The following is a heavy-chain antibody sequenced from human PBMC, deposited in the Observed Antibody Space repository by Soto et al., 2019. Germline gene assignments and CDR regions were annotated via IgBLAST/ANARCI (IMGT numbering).Heavy chain of an antibody. J-gene: IGHJ4*02. V-gene: IGHV1-69*13. CDR1: GVTFSSYA. D-gene: IGHD3-22*01. CDR2: IIPIFGTA. CDR3: ARENYDSSGHYQPPPPSYFDY. Sequence: SVKVSCKASGVTFSSYAISWVRQAPGQGLEWMGGIIPIFGTANYAQKFQGRVTITADESTSTAYMELSSLRSEDTAVYYCARENYDSSGHYQPPPPSYFDYWGQGTLVTVSS.